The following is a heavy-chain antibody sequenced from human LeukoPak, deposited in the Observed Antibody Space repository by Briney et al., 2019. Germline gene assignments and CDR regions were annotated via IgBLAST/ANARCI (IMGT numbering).Heavy chain of an antibody. D-gene: IGHD6-13*01. J-gene: IGHJ4*02. V-gene: IGHV3-7*03. CDR2: IKLDGSEK. CDR3: AKTVRYSSSWYVGPLGYFDY. Sequence: GGSLRLSCVASGFTFGKYWMSWVRQAPGKGLEWVANIKLDGSEKNYVDSVKGRFTISRDNTKNSLYLQMNSLRAEDTAVYYCAKTVRYSSSWYVGPLGYFDYWGQGTLVTVSS. CDR1: GFTFGKYW.